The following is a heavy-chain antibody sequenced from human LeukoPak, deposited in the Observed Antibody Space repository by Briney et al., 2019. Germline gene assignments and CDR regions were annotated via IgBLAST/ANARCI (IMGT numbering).Heavy chain of an antibody. J-gene: IGHJ4*02. CDR2: ISSRSSAI. CDR3: AGGATGFDY. Sequence: PGGSLRLSCAASGFTFSSYGMNWVRQAPGKGLEWVSYISSRSSAIYYADSVKGRFTISRDNAKSSLYLQMNSLRDEDTAVYYCAGGATGFDYWGQGTLVTVSS. D-gene: IGHD3-16*01. CDR1: GFTFSSYG. V-gene: IGHV3-48*02.